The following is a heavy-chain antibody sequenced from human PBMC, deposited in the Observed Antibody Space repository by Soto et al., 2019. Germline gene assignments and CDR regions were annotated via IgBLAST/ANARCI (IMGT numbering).Heavy chain of an antibody. CDR3: ARRRTSVVVPAAIDY. J-gene: IGHJ4*02. V-gene: IGHV4-34*01. CDR2: INHSGST. D-gene: IGHD2-2*01. Sequence: QVQLQQWGAGLLKPSETLSLTCAVYGGSFSGYYWSWIRQPPGQGLGWIGEINHSGSTNYNPSLKSRVTISGDPFKNQFSLKLSSVTAADTAVYYCARRRTSVVVPAAIDYWGQGTLVTVSS. CDR1: GGSFSGYY.